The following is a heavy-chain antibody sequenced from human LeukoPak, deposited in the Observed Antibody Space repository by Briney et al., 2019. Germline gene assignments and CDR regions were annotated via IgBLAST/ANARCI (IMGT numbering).Heavy chain of an antibody. V-gene: IGHV4-34*01. CDR1: GFMFSSNW. J-gene: IGHJ2*01. D-gene: IGHD6-13*01. CDR3: AREGVAAAATYWYFDL. Sequence: AGGSLRLSCAASGFMFSSNWMSWIRQPPGKGLEWIGEINHSGSTNYNPSLKSRVTISIDTSKNQFSLKLSSVTAADTAVYYCAREGVAAAATYWYFDLWGRGTLLTVSS. CDR2: INHSGST.